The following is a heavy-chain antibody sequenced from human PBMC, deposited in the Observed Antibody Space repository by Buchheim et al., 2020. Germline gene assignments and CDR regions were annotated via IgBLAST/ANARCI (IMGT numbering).Heavy chain of an antibody. CDR1: GYTFTSYY. V-gene: IGHV1-46*01. Sequence: QVQLVQSGAEVKKPGASVKVSCKASGYTFTSYYMHWVRQAPGQGLEWMGIINPSGGSTSYAQKFQGRVTMTRDTSTSTVSMELSSLRSEDTAVYYCARSWVVAATNVNGWFDPWGQGTL. CDR3: ARSWVVAATNVNGWFDP. D-gene: IGHD2-15*01. CDR2: INPSGGST. J-gene: IGHJ5*02.